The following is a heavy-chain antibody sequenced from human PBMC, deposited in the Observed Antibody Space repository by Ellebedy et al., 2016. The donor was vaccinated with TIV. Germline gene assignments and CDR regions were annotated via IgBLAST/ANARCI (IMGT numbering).Heavy chain of an antibody. V-gene: IGHV3-23*01. D-gene: IGHD6-19*01. CDR3: AKDKRLYGSSTDAFET. Sequence: PGGSLRLSCAASGFTFSGYVMSWVRRAAGKGLEWVSEISGSGGRTYYADSVKGRFTIARYNSKNTVYLQMNSLSVEDTAVYYCAKDKRLYGSSTDAFETWGQGTMVTVSS. CDR2: ISGSGGRT. CDR1: GFTFSGYV. J-gene: IGHJ3*02.